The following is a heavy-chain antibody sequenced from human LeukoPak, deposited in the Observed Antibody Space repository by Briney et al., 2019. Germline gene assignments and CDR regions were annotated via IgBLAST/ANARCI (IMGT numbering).Heavy chain of an antibody. D-gene: IGHD6-25*01. CDR2: IAYAGI. J-gene: IGHJ6*02. CDR3: VKGLRLVDV. Sequence: PGGSLRLSCAASGFTFMDYAMTWVRQAPGQELEWVSTIAYAGIYYADSVRGRFTISRDDSKNTLNLQMNNLRAEDSAVYHCVKGLRLVDVWGQGTTVTVSS. CDR1: GFTFMDYA. V-gene: IGHV3-23*01.